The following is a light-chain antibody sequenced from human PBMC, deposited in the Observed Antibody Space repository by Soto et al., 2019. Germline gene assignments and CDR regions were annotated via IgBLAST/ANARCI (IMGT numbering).Light chain of an antibody. J-gene: IGKJ4*01. CDR2: AAT. CDR3: QQSSEFPLT. Sequence: IERTQTPSFVSASLGERVTITCRGSQGISSWLAWYQQKPGKAPKLLIYAATILQSGVPSRFSGSESGTDFSLTISSLQPEDFATYFCQQSSEFPLTFGGGTKVDIK. CDR1: QGISSW. V-gene: IGKV1-12*01.